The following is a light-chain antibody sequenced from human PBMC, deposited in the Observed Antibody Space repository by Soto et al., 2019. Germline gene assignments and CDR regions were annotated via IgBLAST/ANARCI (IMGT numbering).Light chain of an antibody. CDR1: SGDVGSYNY. Sequence: QSALTQPPSASGSPGQSVAISCSGTSGDVGSYNYVSWYQQHPGKAPKLIIYEVNKRPSGVPDRFSGSKSGNTASLTVSELQAEDEADYYCSSHAAGGVFGGGTKLTVL. V-gene: IGLV2-8*01. J-gene: IGLJ3*02. CDR3: SSHAAGGV. CDR2: EVN.